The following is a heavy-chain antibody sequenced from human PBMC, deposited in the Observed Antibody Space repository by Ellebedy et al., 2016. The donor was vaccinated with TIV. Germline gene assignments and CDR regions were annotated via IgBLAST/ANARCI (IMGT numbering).Heavy chain of an antibody. V-gene: IGHV1-46*01. CDR1: GYPFTKYY. CDR2: IDAGVGST. CDR3: ASVPSAGADF. J-gene: IGHJ4*02. D-gene: IGHD4-17*01. Sequence: ASVKVSCKASGYPFTKYYFHWIRQAPGQGLEWMGVIDAGVGSTTYAETLQGRITMTRDMSTRTVYMELSSLRSDDTAVYYCASVPSAGADFWGQGTLVTVSS.